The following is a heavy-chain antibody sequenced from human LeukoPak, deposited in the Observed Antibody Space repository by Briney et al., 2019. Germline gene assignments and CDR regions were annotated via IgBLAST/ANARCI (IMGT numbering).Heavy chain of an antibody. CDR2: LNSDGSIT. V-gene: IGHV3-74*01. Sequence: GGSLRLSCAASGFTFSTYWMHWVRQAPGKGLVWVSGLNSDGSITGYVDSVKGRFTISRDNAENSLYLQMNSLRAEDTAVYYCARGWRATAYFDYWGQGTLVTVSS. CDR1: GFTFSTYW. D-gene: IGHD5-24*01. J-gene: IGHJ4*02. CDR3: ARGWRATAYFDY.